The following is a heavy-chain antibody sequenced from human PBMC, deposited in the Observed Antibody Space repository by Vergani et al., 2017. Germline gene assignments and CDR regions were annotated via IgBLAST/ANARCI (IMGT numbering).Heavy chain of an antibody. J-gene: IGHJ5*02. Sequence: QVQLVQSGAEVKKPGASVKVSCKASGYTFTSYGISWVRQAPGQGLEWMGWISAYNGNTNYAQKVQGRVTMTTDTSKSTAYMELRSLRSDDTAVCYCTKWISSNYWWFDPWGQGTLVTVSS. CDR1: GYTFTSYG. CDR3: TKWISSNYWWFDP. V-gene: IGHV1-18*04. D-gene: IGHD1-7*01. CDR2: ISAYNGNT.